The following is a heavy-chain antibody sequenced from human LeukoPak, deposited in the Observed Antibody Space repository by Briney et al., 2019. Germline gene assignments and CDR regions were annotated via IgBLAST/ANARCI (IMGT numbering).Heavy chain of an antibody. CDR2: ISYDGSNK. V-gene: IGHV3-30-3*01. CDR3: ARVGYNSFDY. J-gene: IGHJ4*02. CDR1: GFTFSSYA. Sequence: GRSLRLSCAASGFTFSSYAMHWVRQAPGKGLEWVAVISYDGSNKYYADSVKGRFTISRDNSKNTLYLQMNSLRAEDTAVYYCARVGYNSFDYWGQGTLVTVSS. D-gene: IGHD5-24*01.